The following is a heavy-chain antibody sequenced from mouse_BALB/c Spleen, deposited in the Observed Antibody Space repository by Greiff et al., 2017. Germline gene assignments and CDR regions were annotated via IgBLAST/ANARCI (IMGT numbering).Heavy chain of an antibody. CDR3: AWLLRNYAMDY. CDR1: GYTFCCYW. Sequence: QVQLKESVAELLKPGASVKLSCQATGYTFCCYWIEWVKQRPGHGLEWIGEFLPGSGSTNYNEKFKGKATFTADTSSNTAYMQLSSLTSEDSAVYYCAWLLRNYAMDYRGQGTSGTVAS. CDR2: FLPGSGST. D-gene: IGHD2-3*01. V-gene: IGHV1-9*01. J-gene: IGHJ4*01.